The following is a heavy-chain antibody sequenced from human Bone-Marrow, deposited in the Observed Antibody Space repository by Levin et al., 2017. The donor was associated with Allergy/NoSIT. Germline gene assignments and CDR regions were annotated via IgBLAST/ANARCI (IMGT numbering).Heavy chain of an antibody. D-gene: IGHD6-19*01. CDR1: GGPFSTNT. CDR3: TRDEPTAVAGTRYFED. CDR2: IIPIFGAA. J-gene: IGHJ4*02. V-gene: IGHV1-69*13. Sequence: ASVKVSCKTSGGPFSTNTISWVRQAPGQGLEWMGGIIPIFGAANYVQRFQGRVTITADESTSTAYMELSSLRSEDTAVYYCTRDEPTAVAGTRYFEDWGQGTLVTVSS.